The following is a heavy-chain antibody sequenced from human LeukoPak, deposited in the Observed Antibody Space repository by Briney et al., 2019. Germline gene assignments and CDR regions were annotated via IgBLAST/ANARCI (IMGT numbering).Heavy chain of an antibody. Sequence: GGSLRLSCTASGFTFGDYAMSWFRQAPGKGLEWVGFIRSKAYGGTTEYAASVKGRFTISRDDSKSIAYLQMNSLKTEDTAVYYCTRVGDGYNPNFDYWGQGTLVTVSS. V-gene: IGHV3-49*03. CDR3: TRVGDGYNPNFDY. J-gene: IGHJ4*02. D-gene: IGHD5-24*01. CDR1: GFTFGDYA. CDR2: IRSKAYGGTT.